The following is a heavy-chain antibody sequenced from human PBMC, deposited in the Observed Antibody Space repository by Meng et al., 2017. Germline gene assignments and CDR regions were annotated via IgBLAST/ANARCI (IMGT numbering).Heavy chain of an antibody. CDR2: IYWNDDK. D-gene: IGHD2-2*02. J-gene: IGHJ5*01. CDR3: AYRSKLAILQS. CDR1: GFPLSTRGVG. V-gene: IGHV2-5*01. Sequence: SGPTLAKLTQTLSLTRTFSGFPLSTRGVGVGWIRQPPRKALEWLALIYWNDDKRYSPSLQNRLTITKNTSKNRVVLTMTNMDPVETATYYCAYRSKLAILQSWGQGTMVTVSS.